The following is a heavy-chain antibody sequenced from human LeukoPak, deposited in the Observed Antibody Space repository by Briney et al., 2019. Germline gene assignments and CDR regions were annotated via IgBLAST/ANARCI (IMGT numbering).Heavy chain of an antibody. CDR3: ARAYCSGGSCYFDY. D-gene: IGHD2-15*01. J-gene: IGHJ4*02. CDR2: ISGSDGST. CDR1: RFTFSTYA. Sequence: GGSLRLSCAACRFTFSTYAMSWVRQPPGKGLEWVSAISGSDGSTYYADSVKGRFSISRDNSKNTLYLQMNSLRAEDTAVYYCARAYCSGGSCYFDYWGQGALVTVSS. V-gene: IGHV3-23*01.